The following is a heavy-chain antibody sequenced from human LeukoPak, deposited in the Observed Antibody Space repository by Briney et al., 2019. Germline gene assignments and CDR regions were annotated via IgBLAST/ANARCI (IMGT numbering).Heavy chain of an antibody. CDR2: ISGSGGST. V-gene: IGHV3-23*01. D-gene: IGHD2-2*01. J-gene: IGHJ6*01. CDR3: WRAXAAXXXXXXGXDV. Sequence: GGSLRLSCAASGFTFSSYAMSWVRQAPGKGLEWVSAISGSGGSTYYADSVKGRFTISRDNSKNTLYLQMNSLRAEDTAVYYCWRAXAAXXXXXXGXDVXXXGXTVTV. CDR1: GFTFSSYA.